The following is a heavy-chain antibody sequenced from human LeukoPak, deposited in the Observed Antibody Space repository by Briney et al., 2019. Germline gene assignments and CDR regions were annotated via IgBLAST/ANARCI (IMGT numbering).Heavy chain of an antibody. CDR2: IWYDGSNK. J-gene: IGHJ4*02. CDR3: ARAEGLMIGTG. CDR1: GFTFSSYG. Sequence: GGSLGLSCAASGFTFSSYGMHWVRQAPGKGLEWVAVIWYDGSNKYYADSVKGRFTISRDNSKNTLYLQMNSLRAEDTAVYCCARAEGLMIGTGWGQGTLVTVSS. D-gene: IGHD3-22*01. V-gene: IGHV3-33*08.